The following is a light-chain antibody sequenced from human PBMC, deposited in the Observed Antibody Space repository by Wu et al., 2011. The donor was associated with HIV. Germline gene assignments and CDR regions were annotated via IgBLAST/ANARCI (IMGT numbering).Light chain of an antibody. Sequence: PRLLIYGGSSRATGIPDRFSGSGSGTDFTLTINRLEPEDFAVYYCQLYGTSPQVTFGGGTKVEIK. CDR2: GGS. V-gene: IGKV3-20*01. J-gene: IGKJ4*01. CDR3: QLYGTSPQVT.